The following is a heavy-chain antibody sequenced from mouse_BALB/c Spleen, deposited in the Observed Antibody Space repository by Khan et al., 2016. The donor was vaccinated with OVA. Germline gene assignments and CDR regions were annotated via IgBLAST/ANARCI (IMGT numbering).Heavy chain of an antibody. D-gene: IGHD2-1*01. CDR3: ATRYGNPFAY. V-gene: IGHV14-3*02. Sequence: VQLKQSGAEFVKPGASVKLSCTASGFNIKDTYIHWVNQRPEQGLEWIGRIDPANDDIKYDPKFQGKATITADTSSNTAYLHLSSLTSEDTAVYYCATRYGNPFAYWGQGTLVTVSA. CDR2: IDPANDDI. CDR1: GFNIKDTY. J-gene: IGHJ3*01.